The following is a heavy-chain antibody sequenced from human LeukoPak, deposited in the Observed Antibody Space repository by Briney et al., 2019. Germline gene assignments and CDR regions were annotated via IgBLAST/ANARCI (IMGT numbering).Heavy chain of an antibody. Sequence: SQTLSLTCTVSGGSIRSGGYSWSWIRQHPGKGLEWIGYISYGGTTYYNPSLKSRVTISVDTSKNLLSLKLSSVTAADTAVYYCARVPVLLWFGEYPWSQGTLVTVSS. CDR3: ARVPVLLWFGEYP. V-gene: IGHV4-31*03. CDR1: GGSIRSGGYS. CDR2: ISYGGTT. J-gene: IGHJ5*02. D-gene: IGHD3-10*01.